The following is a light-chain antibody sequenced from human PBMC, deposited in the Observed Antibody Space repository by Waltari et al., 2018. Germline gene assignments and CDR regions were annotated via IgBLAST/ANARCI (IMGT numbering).Light chain of an antibody. CDR3: QMYVRLPAT. V-gene: IGKV3-20*01. Sequence: EIVLTRSPGTLSLSPGERATLSCRASQSVGRSLAWYQQKPGQAPRLLIYDASRRATGVPDSFSGSGSGTDFSLTISRLEPEDFAVYYCQMYVRLPATFGQGTKVEIK. J-gene: IGKJ1*01. CDR2: DAS. CDR1: QSVGRS.